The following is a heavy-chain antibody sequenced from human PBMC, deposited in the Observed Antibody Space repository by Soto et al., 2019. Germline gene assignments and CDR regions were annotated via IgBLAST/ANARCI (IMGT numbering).Heavy chain of an antibody. CDR3: VRGLEWLRNY. D-gene: IGHD5-12*01. V-gene: IGHV1-8*01. J-gene: IGHJ4*02. Sequence: QVQLVQSGAEVKKPGASVKVSCKATGYTFTTYDNNWVRQATGQGLEWMGWMNPNSGDTGYAQKFQGRVTMTRDTSISTAYMELSTLTSEDTVVYYCVRGLEWLRNYWGQGTLVTVSS. CDR1: GYTFTTYD. CDR2: MNPNSGDT.